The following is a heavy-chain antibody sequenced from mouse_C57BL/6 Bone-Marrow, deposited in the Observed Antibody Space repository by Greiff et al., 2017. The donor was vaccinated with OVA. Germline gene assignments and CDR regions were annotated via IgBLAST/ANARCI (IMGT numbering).Heavy chain of an antibody. CDR2: IYPGDGDT. Sequence: QVQLKESGPELVKPGASVKISCKASGYAFSSSWMNWVKQRPGKGLEWIGRIYPGDGDTNYNGKFKGKATLTADKSSSTADMQLSSLTSEDSAVYYCAREEDYDWYFDVWGTGTTVTVSS. V-gene: IGHV1-82*01. D-gene: IGHD2-4*01. J-gene: IGHJ1*03. CDR3: AREEDYDWYFDV. CDR1: GYAFSSSW.